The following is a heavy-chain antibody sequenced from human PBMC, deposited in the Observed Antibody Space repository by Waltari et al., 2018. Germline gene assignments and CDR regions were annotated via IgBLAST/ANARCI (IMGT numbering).Heavy chain of an antibody. CDR2: IWYDGSNK. V-gene: IGHV3-33*06. CDR1: GFTFSSYG. CDR3: AKAAGARNYYYMDV. Sequence: QVQLVESGGGVVQPGRSLRLSCAASGFTFSSYGMHWVRQAPGKGLEWVAVIWYDGSNKYYADSVKGRFTISRDNSKNTLYLQMNSLRAEDTAVYYCAKAAGARNYYYMDVWGKGTTVTVSS. D-gene: IGHD3-10*01. J-gene: IGHJ6*03.